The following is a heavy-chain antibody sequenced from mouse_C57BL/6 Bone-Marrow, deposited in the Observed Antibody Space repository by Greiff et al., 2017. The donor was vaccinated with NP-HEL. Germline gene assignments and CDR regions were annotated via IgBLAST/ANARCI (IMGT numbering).Heavy chain of an antibody. CDR2: INPSSGYT. D-gene: IGHD1-1*01. Sequence: VQLQQSGAELARPGASVKMSCKASGYTFTSYTMHWVKQRPGQGLEWIGYINPSSGYTKYNQKFKDKATLPADKSSSTAYMQRSSLTSEDSAVYYCASHITTVVATDYWGQGTTLTVSS. CDR3: ASHITTVVATDY. CDR1: GYTFTSYT. V-gene: IGHV1-4*01. J-gene: IGHJ2*01.